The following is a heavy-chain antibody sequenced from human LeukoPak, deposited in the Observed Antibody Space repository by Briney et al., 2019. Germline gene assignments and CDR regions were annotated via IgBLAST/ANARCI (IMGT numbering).Heavy chain of an antibody. D-gene: IGHD6-6*01. V-gene: IGHV3-21*01. Sequence: GGSLRLSCAASGFTFSSYSMNWVRQAPGKGLEWVSSISSSSSYIYYADSVKGRFTISRDNAKNSLYLQMNSLRAEDTAVYYCARDTTVLEYSSSDENWFDPWGQGTLVTVSS. CDR3: ARDTTVLEYSSSDENWFDP. CDR2: ISSSSSYI. J-gene: IGHJ5*02. CDR1: GFTFSSYS.